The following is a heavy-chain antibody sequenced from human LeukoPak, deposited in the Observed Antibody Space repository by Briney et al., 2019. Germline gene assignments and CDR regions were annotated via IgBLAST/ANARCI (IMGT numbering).Heavy chain of an antibody. V-gene: IGHV4-31*01. Sequence: SETLSLTCTVSGGSISSGGYYWSWIRQHPGKGLEWSGYIYYSVSTYYNPSLKSPVTISVDTSKTQFSLKLSYVTAADTAVYYCARGAVVPAAIPFDYWGQGTLVTVSS. CDR2: IYYSVST. CDR1: GGSISSGGYY. CDR3: ARGAVVPAAIPFDY. D-gene: IGHD2-2*02. J-gene: IGHJ4*02.